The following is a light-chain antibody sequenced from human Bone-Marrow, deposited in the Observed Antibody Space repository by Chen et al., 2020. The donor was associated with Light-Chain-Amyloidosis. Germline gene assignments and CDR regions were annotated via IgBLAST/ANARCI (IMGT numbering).Light chain of an antibody. CDR3: QVWDRSSDRPV. V-gene: IGLV3-21*02. Sequence: SYVLTQPSPVSVAPGQTATTACAGNNIGSTSVHWYQQTPGQAPPLVVYDDSDRPSGIPERLSGSNSGNTATLTISRVEAGDEADYYCQVWDRSSDRPVFGGGTKLTVL. CDR2: DDS. CDR1: NIGSTS. J-gene: IGLJ3*02.